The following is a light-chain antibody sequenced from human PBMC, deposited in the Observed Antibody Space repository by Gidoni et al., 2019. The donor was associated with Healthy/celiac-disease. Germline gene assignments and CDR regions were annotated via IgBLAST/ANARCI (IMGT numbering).Light chain of an antibody. CDR3: QQRSNWPPDLYT. V-gene: IGKV3-11*01. Sequence: EIVLTLSPATLTLSLGERATLSCRASQGVSSYLALYQGNPVQAPRLLIYDASNRATGIPARFSGSGSGTDFTLTISSLEPEDFAVFYCQQRSNWPPDLYTFGQGTKLEIK. J-gene: IGKJ2*01. CDR2: DAS. CDR1: QGVSSY.